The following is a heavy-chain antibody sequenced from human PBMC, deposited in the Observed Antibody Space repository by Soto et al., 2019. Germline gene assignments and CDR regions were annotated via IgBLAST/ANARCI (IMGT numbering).Heavy chain of an antibody. CDR2: MNPNSGNT. V-gene: IGHV1-8*01. J-gene: IGHJ5*02. CDR3: ARGIAAAGTNWFDP. D-gene: IGHD6-13*01. CDR1: GYTFTSYD. Sequence: GASVKVSCKASGYTFTSYDINWVRQATGQGLEWMGWMNPNSGNTGYAQKFQGRVTMTRNTSISTAYMELSSLRSEDTAVYYCARGIAAAGTNWFDPWGQGTLVTVSS.